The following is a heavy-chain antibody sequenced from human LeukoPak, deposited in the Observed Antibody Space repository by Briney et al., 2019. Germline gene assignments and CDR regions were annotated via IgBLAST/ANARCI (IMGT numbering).Heavy chain of an antibody. CDR1: GGSISSSSYY. J-gene: IGHJ4*02. CDR3: ARRRGDSSGSNFDY. V-gene: IGHV4-39*07. Sequence: PSETLSLTCTVSGGSISSSSYYWGWIRQPPGKGLEWIGSIYYSGSTYYNPSLKSRVTISVDTSKNQFSLKLSSVTAADTAVYYCARRRGDSSGSNFDYWGQGTLVTVSS. D-gene: IGHD3-22*01. CDR2: IYYSGST.